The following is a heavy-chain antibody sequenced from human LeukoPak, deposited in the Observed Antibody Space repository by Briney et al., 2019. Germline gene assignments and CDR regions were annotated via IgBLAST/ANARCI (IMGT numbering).Heavy chain of an antibody. Sequence: TGGSLRLAWAAAALTVRSNYMTCGSQAPGKGLEWVSVIYSDGSTFYADSVKGRFTISRDSSKNTLYLQMNSLRAEDTAVYYCARDPQVSDWGQGALVTVSS. CDR3: ARDPQVSD. V-gene: IGHV3-53*01. CDR2: IYSDGST. J-gene: IGHJ4*02. CDR1: ALTVRSNY.